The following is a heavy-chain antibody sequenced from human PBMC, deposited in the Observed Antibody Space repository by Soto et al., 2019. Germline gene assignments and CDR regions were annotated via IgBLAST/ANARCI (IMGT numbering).Heavy chain of an antibody. D-gene: IGHD4-17*01. V-gene: IGHV1-2*02. J-gene: IGHJ5*02. CDR1: GYTFTGYY. CDR2: INPNSGGT. CDR3: ARGAASYGDYSTNWFDP. Sequence: ASVKVSCKASGYTFTGYYMHWVRQAPGQGLEWMGWINPNSGGTNYAQKFQGRVTMTRDTSISTAYMELSRLRSDDTAVYYCARGAASYGDYSTNWFDPWGQGTLVTVSS.